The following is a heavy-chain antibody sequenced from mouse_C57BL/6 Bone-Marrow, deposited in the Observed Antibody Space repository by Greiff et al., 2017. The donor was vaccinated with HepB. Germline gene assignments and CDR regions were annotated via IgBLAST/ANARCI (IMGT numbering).Heavy chain of an antibody. CDR2: IDPEDGET. Sequence: VHVKQSGAELVKPGASVKLSCTASGFNIKDYYMHWVKQRTEQGLEWIGRIDPEDGETKYAPKFQGKATITADTSSNTAYLQLSSLTSEDTAVYYCARSEYDAVYYFDYWGQGTTLTVSS. V-gene: IGHV14-2*01. CDR3: ARSEYDAVYYFDY. J-gene: IGHJ2*01. CDR1: GFNIKDYY. D-gene: IGHD2-4*01.